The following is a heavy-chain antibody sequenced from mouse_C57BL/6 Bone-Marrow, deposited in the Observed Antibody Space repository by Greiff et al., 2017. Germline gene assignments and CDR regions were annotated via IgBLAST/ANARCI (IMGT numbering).Heavy chain of an antibody. CDR1: GFTFSSYG. V-gene: IGHV5-6*01. CDR3: ASLDLYYAMDY. J-gene: IGHJ4*01. Sequence: EVHLVESGGDLVKPGGSLKLSCAASGFTFSSYGMSWVRQTPDKRLEWVATISSGGSYTYYPDSVKGRFTISRDNAKNTLYLQMSSLKSEDTAMYYCASLDLYYAMDYWGQGTSVTVSS. CDR2: ISSGGSYT.